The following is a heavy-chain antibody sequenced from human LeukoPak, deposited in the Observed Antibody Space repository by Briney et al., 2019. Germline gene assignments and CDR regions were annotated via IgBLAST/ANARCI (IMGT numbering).Heavy chain of an antibody. V-gene: IGHV4-34*01. Sequence: SETLSLTCAVYGGSFSGYYWSWIRQPPGKGLEWIGEINHSGSTNYNPSLKSRVTISVDTSKNQFSLKLSSVTAADTAVYYCARHPFSAPFDYWGQGILVTVSS. CDR2: INHSGST. D-gene: IGHD6-19*01. J-gene: IGHJ4*02. CDR3: ARHPFSAPFDY. CDR1: GGSFSGYY.